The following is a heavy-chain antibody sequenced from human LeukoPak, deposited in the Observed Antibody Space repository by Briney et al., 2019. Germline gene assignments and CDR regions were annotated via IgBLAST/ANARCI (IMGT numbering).Heavy chain of an antibody. Sequence: SETLSLTCAVSGGSISSSNWWSWVRQPPGKGLEWIGEIYHSGSTNYNPSLKSRVTISVDTSKNQFSLKLSSVTAADTAVYYCTREIPGIVGATYFDYWGQGTLVTVSS. J-gene: IGHJ4*02. CDR1: GGSISSSNW. CDR3: TREIPGIVGATYFDY. D-gene: IGHD1-26*01. CDR2: IYHSGST. V-gene: IGHV4-4*02.